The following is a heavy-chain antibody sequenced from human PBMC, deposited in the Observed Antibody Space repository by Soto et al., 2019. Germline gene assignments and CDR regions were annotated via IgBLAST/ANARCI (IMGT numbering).Heavy chain of an antibody. D-gene: IGHD6-13*01. CDR1: GGSISSSSYY. Sequence: PSETLSLTCTVSGGSISSSSYYWGWIRQPPGKGLEWIGSIYYSGSTYYNPFLKSRVTISVDTSKNQFSLKLSSVTAVDTAVYYCARSPSIAAYSYYYYGMDVWGQGTTVTVSS. V-gene: IGHV4-39*01. CDR2: IYYSGST. J-gene: IGHJ6*02. CDR3: ARSPSIAAYSYYYYGMDV.